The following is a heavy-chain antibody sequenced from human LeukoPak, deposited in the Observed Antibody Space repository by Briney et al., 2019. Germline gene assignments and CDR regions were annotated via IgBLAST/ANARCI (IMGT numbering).Heavy chain of an antibody. J-gene: IGHJ3*02. V-gene: IGHV1-18*01. D-gene: IGHD3-22*01. CDR2: ISAYNGNT. Sequence: ASVKVSCKASGYTFTSYGISWVRQAPGQGLEWMGWISAYNGNTNYAQMLQGRVTMTTDTSTSTAYMELRSLRPDDTAVYYCARDEAYYDSSGHDAFDIWGQGTMVTVSS. CDR3: ARDEAYYDSSGHDAFDI. CDR1: GYTFTSYG.